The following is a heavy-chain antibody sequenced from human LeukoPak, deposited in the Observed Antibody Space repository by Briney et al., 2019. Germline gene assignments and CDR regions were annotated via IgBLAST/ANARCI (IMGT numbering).Heavy chain of an antibody. Sequence: SGGSLRLSCAASGFTFSSYAVSWVRQAPGKGLEWVSAISGSGGSTYYADSVKGRFTISRDNSKNTLYLQMNSLRAEDTAVYYCAKLGRVVVAASSEIDYWGQGTLVTVSS. V-gene: IGHV3-23*01. CDR3: AKLGRVVVAASSEIDY. J-gene: IGHJ4*02. D-gene: IGHD2-15*01. CDR2: ISGSGGST. CDR1: GFTFSSYA.